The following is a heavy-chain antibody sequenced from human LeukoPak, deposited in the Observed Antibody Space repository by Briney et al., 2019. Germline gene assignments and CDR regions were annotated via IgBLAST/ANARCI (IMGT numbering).Heavy chain of an antibody. CDR2: ISGSGGST. J-gene: IGHJ4*02. D-gene: IGHD3-22*01. Sequence: GGSLRLSCAASGFTFSSYAMSWVRQAPGKGLEWVSAISGSGGSTYYADSVKGRFTISRDNSKNTLYLQMNSLRAEDTAVYYCAKQPYDSSGYYYELDYWGQGTLVTVSS. V-gene: IGHV3-23*01. CDR3: AKQPYDSSGYYYELDY. CDR1: GFTFSSYA.